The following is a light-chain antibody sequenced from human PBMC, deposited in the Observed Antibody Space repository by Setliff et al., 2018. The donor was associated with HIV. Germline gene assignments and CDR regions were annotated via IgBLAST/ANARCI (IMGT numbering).Light chain of an antibody. CDR2: GSS. J-gene: IGKJ1*01. CDR3: QQYFSSPRT. Sequence: EIVLTQSPGTLSLSPGERATLSCRASQSVSSSYLAWYQQKPGQAPMLLIYGSSSRATGIPDRFSGSGSGTDFTLTISRLEPEDFAVYYCQQYFSSPRTFGQGTKVDIK. V-gene: IGKV3-20*01. CDR1: QSVSSSY.